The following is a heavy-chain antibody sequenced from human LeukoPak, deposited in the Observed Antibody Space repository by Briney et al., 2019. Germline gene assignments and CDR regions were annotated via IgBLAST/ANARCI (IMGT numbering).Heavy chain of an antibody. CDR2: IYSGGST. V-gene: IGHV3-66*01. D-gene: IGHD3-22*01. CDR1: GFTVSSNY. Sequence: GGSLRLSCAASGFTVSSNYMSWVRQAPGKGLEWVSVIYSGGSTYYADSVKGRFTISRDNSKNTLYLQMNSLRAEDTAVYYCARGQRYYDSSGFFDYWGQGTLVTVFS. CDR3: ARGQRYYDSSGFFDY. J-gene: IGHJ4*02.